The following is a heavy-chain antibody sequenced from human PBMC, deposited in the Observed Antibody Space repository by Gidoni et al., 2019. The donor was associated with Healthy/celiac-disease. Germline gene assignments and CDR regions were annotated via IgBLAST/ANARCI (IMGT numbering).Heavy chain of an antibody. CDR3: ARGTRYQLLFGRNYYYYMDV. D-gene: IGHD2-2*01. J-gene: IGHJ6*03. Sequence: QVQLQQWGAGLLKPSETLSLTCAVYGGSFSGYYWSWIRQPPGKGLEWIGEINHSGSTNYNPSLKSRVTISVDTSKNQFSLKLSSVTAADTAVYYCARGTRYQLLFGRNYYYYMDVWGKGTTVTVSS. CDR1: GGSFSGYY. V-gene: IGHV4-34*01. CDR2: INHSGST.